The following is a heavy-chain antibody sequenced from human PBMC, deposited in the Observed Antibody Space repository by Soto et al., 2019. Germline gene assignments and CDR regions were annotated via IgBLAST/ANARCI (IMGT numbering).Heavy chain of an antibody. V-gene: IGHV1-18*01. Sequence: ASVKVSCKPSGYNFTSYGISWVRQAPGQGLEWMGWINAYNGTTNYAQKLQGRVTMTTDTSTSTAYMELRSLRSDDTAVYYCARDVGYGLIDYWGQGTLVTVSS. CDR3: ARDVGYGLIDY. CDR1: GYNFTSYG. J-gene: IGHJ4*02. D-gene: IGHD5-18*01. CDR2: INAYNGTT.